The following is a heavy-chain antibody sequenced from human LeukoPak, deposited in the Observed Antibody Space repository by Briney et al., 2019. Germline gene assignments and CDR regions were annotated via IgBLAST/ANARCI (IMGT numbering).Heavy chain of an antibody. D-gene: IGHD6-6*01. V-gene: IGHV1-2*02. J-gene: IGHJ6*03. Sequence: GASVKVSCKASGYTSTGYYMHWVRQAPGQGLEWMGWINPNSGGTNYAQKFQGRVTMTRDTSISTAYMELSRLRSDDTAVYYCARTYSSSSDYYYYMDVWGKGTTVTVSS. CDR2: INPNSGGT. CDR3: ARTYSSSSDYYYYMDV. CDR1: GYTSTGYY.